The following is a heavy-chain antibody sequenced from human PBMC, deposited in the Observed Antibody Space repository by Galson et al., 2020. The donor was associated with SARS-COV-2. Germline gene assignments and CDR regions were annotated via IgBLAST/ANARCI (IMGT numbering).Heavy chain of an antibody. V-gene: IGHV3-23*01. CDR2: ISGSGGST. Sequence: GGSLRLSCAASGFTFSSYAMSWVRQAPGKGLEWVSAISGSGGSTYYADSVKGRFTISRDNSKNTLYLQMNSLRAEDTAVYYCAKIFPDDFWSGYYTGYYYYMDVWGKGTTVTVSS. J-gene: IGHJ6*03. D-gene: IGHD3-3*01. CDR1: GFTFSSYA. CDR3: AKIFPDDFWSGYYTGYYYYMDV.